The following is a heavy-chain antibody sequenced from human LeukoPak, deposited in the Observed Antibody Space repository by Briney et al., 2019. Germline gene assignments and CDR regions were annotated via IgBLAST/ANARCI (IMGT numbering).Heavy chain of an antibody. Sequence: AGSLRLSCAASGFTFSRYGMHWVRQAPGKGLEWVAVIWYDGSNEYYADSVKGRFTIFRDNSKNTLHLQMNSRRAEDTAVYYCARPLVGDALDYWGQGTLVTVSS. D-gene: IGHD1-26*01. V-gene: IGHV3-33*01. CDR2: IWYDGSNE. CDR3: ARPLVGDALDY. CDR1: GFTFSRYG. J-gene: IGHJ4*02.